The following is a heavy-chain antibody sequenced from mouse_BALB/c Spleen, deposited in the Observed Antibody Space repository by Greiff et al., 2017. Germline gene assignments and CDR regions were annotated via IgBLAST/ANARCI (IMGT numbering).Heavy chain of an antibody. CDR3: ARVDYGRGYAFDY. CDR1: GFTFSSFG. CDR2: ISSGSSTI. Sequence: EVKLVESGGGLVQPGGSRKLSCAASGFTFSSFGMHWVRQAPGKGLEWVAYISSGSSTIYYADTVKGRFTISRDNPKNTLFLQLTSLRSEDTAMYYCARVDYGRGYAFDYWGQGTSVTVSS. V-gene: IGHV5-17*02. D-gene: IGHD1-1*01. J-gene: IGHJ4*01.